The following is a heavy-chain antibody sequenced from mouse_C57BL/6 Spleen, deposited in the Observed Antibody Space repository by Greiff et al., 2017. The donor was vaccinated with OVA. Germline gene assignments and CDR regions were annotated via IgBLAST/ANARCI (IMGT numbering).Heavy chain of an antibody. J-gene: IGHJ2*01. CDR1: GFTFSDYY. D-gene: IGHD4-1*01. V-gene: IGHV5-16*01. CDR2: INYDGSST. CDR3: ARNWDSDYFDY. Sequence: DVQLQESEGGLVQPGSSMKLSCTASGFTFSDYYMAWVRQVPEKGLEWVANINYDGSSTYYLDSLKSRFIISRDNAKNILYLQMSSLKSEDTATYYCARNWDSDYFDYWGQGTTLTVSS.